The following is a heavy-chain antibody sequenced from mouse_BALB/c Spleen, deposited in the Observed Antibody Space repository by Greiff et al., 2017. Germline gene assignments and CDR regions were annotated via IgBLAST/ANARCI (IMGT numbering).Heavy chain of an antibody. CDR3: AIRDYFDY. J-gene: IGHJ2*01. D-gene: IGHD2-12*01. CDR1: GYTFTSYW. CDR2: IYPGDGDT. V-gene: IGHV1-87*01. Sequence: QVQLQQSGAELARPGASVKLSCKASGYTFTSYWMQWVKQRPGQGLEWIGAIYPGDGDTRYTQKFKGKATLTADKSSSTAYMQLSSLASEDSAVYYCAIRDYFDYWGQGTTLTVSS.